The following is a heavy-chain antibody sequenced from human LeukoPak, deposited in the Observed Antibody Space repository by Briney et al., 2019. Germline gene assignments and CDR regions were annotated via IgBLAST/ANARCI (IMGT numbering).Heavy chain of an antibody. CDR2: IYPGDSDT. V-gene: IGHV5-51*01. Sequence: GASLQISCQGSGYIFTSYWIGGVRPLPGKGLEWMGIIYPGDSDTRYSPSFQGQVTISADKSISTAYLQWSSLKASDTAMYYCARHSLCGGDCYYFDYWGQGTLVTVSS. CDR3: ARHSLCGGDCYYFDY. CDR1: GYIFTSYW. J-gene: IGHJ4*02. D-gene: IGHD2-21*02.